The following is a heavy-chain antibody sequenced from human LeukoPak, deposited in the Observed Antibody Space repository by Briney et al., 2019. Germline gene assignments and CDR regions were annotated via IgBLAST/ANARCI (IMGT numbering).Heavy chain of an antibody. CDR2: IYYSGST. Sequence: SETLSLTCTVSGGSISSYYWSWIRQPPGKGLEWSGYIYYSGSTNYNPSLKSRVTISVDTSKNQFSLKLSSVTAADTAVYYCARGGSDYDILTGYTYPPFDYWGQGTLVTVSS. J-gene: IGHJ4*02. CDR1: GGSISSYY. CDR3: ARGGSDYDILTGYTYPPFDY. V-gene: IGHV4-59*01. D-gene: IGHD3-9*01.